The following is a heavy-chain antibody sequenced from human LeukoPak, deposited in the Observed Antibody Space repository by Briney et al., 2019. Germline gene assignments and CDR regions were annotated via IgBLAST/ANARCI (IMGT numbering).Heavy chain of an antibody. CDR1: GDSISGSNYH. V-gene: IGHV4-39*07. J-gene: IGHJ5*02. CDR2: VHRRGRA. Sequence: SETLSLTCTVSGDSISGSNYHWGWIRQPPGMGLEWLGNVHRRGRAYYNESLRGRTTISVDTSKNQFSLRLASMTTADTAVYYCAREPDAWGQGILVTVSS. CDR3: AREPDA.